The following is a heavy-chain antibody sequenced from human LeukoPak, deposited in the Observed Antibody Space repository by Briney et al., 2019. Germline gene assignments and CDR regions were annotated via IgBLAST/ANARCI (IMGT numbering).Heavy chain of an antibody. Sequence: PSETLSLTCTVSGGSISSYYWSWIRQPAGKGLEWIGRIYTSGSTNYNPSLKSRVTISVDASKNQFSLKLSSVTAADTAVYYCARQGSTYDYVWGSYRYLDYWGQGTLVTVSS. V-gene: IGHV4-4*07. CDR2: IYTSGST. J-gene: IGHJ4*02. CDR3: ARQGSTYDYVWGSYRYLDY. CDR1: GGSISSYY. D-gene: IGHD3-16*02.